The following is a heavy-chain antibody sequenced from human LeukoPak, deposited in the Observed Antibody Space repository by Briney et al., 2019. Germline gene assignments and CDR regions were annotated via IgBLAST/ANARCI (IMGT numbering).Heavy chain of an antibody. CDR3: ARHYCGGGSCYSGSYWYFDL. CDR2: INHSGST. D-gene: IGHD2-15*01. J-gene: IGHJ2*01. Sequence: PSETLSLTCAVYGGSFSGYYWSWIRQPPGKGLEWIGEINHSGSTNYNPSLKSRVTLSVDTSKNQLSLKLSSVTAADTAVYYCARHYCGGGSCYSGSYWYFDLWGRGTLVTVSS. CDR1: GGSFSGYY. V-gene: IGHV4-34*01.